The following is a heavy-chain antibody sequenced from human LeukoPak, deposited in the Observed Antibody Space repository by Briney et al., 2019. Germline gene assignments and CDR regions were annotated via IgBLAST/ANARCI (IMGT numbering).Heavy chain of an antibody. J-gene: IGHJ4*02. CDR2: IYPGDSDT. Sequence: GESLKISCKGSGYSFTSYWICWVRQMPGKGLEWMGIIYPGDSDTRYSPSFQGQVTISADKSISTAYLQWSSLEASDTAMYYCARLVGYCSGGSCYHFDYWGQGTLVTVSS. CDR1: GYSFTSYW. V-gene: IGHV5-51*01. D-gene: IGHD2-15*01. CDR3: ARLVGYCSGGSCYHFDY.